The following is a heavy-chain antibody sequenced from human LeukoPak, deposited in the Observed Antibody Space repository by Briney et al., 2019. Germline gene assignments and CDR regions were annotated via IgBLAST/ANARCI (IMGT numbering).Heavy chain of an antibody. CDR2: ISDSGGIT. CDR1: FILSTYA. J-gene: IGHJ6*02. D-gene: IGHD3-10*02. Sequence: PGGSLRLSCAASFILSTYAMNWVRQAPGKGLEWVSAISDSGGITYYADSVKGRFTISRDNSKNTLYLQMNSLRAEDTAIYYCAKASAVRGYYYYGMDVWGQGTTVTVSS. CDR3: AKASAVRGYYYYGMDV. V-gene: IGHV3-23*01.